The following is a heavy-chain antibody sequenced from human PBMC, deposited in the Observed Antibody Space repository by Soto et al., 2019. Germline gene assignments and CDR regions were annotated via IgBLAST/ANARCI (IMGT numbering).Heavy chain of an antibody. D-gene: IGHD2-15*01. Sequence: GESLKISCKASGYIFIDYWIGWVRQMPGKGLEWMGIVYPRDSDTRYSPSFQGQVTISADRSTGTAFLQWRSLKASDTALYYCARPPLPGYSIHFNSWGQGTLVTVS. J-gene: IGHJ4*02. CDR2: VYPRDSDT. CDR1: GYIFIDYW. V-gene: IGHV5-51*01. CDR3: ARPPLPGYSIHFNS.